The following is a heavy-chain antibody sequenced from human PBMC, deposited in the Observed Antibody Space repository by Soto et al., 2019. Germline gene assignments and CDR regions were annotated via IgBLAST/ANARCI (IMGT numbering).Heavy chain of an antibody. CDR1: GYTFTSYD. J-gene: IGHJ4*02. CDR3: ARERGTVTASD. D-gene: IGHD4-17*01. CDR2: MNPNSGNT. V-gene: IGHV1-8*01. Sequence: QVQLVQAGGEMKKPGASVEVSCKASGYTFTSYDINWVRQATGQGLEWMGWMNPNSGNTGYAQKFQGRVTMTRNTSISTAYMDLSSLRSEDTAVYYCARERGTVTASDWGQGTLVTVSS.